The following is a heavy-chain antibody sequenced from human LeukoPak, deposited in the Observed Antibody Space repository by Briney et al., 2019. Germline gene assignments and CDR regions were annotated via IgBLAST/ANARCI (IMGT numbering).Heavy chain of an antibody. D-gene: IGHD6-19*01. CDR2: ISYDGSNK. CDR3: AKEEVAGIFDY. CDR1: GFTFSSYG. Sequence: PGRSLRLSCAASGFTFSSYGMHWVRQAPGKGLEWVAVISYDGSNKYYADSVKGRFTISRDNSKNTLYLQMNSLRAEDMAVYYCAKEEVAGIFDYWGQGTLVTVSS. V-gene: IGHV3-30*18. J-gene: IGHJ4*02.